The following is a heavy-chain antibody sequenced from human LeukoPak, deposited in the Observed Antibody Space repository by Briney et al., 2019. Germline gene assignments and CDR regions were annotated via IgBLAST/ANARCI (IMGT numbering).Heavy chain of an antibody. Sequence: PGGFLRLSCAAYGFTFNSHAMSWVRQIPGKGLEWVSSVTADGTNTHFADSVKGRFTISRDNSKNTLYLQLNSLATEDTALYYCARDFWWLPDYWGQGTLVTVSS. CDR1: GFTFNSHA. CDR2: VTADGTNT. CDR3: ARDFWWLPDY. V-gene: IGHV3-23*01. J-gene: IGHJ4*02. D-gene: IGHD3-3*01.